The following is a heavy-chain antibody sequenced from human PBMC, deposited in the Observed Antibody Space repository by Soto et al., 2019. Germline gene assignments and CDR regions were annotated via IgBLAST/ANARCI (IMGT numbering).Heavy chain of an antibody. CDR3: AREGRSGPSPFDY. V-gene: IGHV3-48*01. Sequence: EVQLVESGGGLVQPGGSLRLSCAASGFTFSSYSMNWVRRAPGKGLEWVSYINSGSNSIYYTESVKTRFTISRDNAKNSLYLQMTSLRAEDTAVYYCAREGRSGPSPFDYWGQGALVIVSS. D-gene: IGHD3-3*01. CDR2: INSGSNSI. CDR1: GFTFSSYS. J-gene: IGHJ4*02.